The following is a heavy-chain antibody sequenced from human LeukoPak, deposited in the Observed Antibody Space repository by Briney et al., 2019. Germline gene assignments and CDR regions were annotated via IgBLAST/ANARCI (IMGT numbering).Heavy chain of an antibody. J-gene: IGHJ3*02. CDR3: AKAVYGGYPPGAFDI. V-gene: IGHV3-30*18. Sequence: GGSLRLSCAASGFTFSSYGMHWVRQAPGKGLEWVAVISYDGSNKYYADSVKGRFTISRDNSKNTLYLQMNSLRAEDTAVYYCAKAVYGGYPPGAFDIWGQGTMVTVSS. D-gene: IGHD2/OR15-2a*01. CDR1: GFTFSSYG. CDR2: ISYDGSNK.